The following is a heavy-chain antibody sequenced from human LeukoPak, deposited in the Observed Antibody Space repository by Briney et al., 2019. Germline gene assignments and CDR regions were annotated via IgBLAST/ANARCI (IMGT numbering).Heavy chain of an antibody. CDR1: GYTLTELS. D-gene: IGHD2-2*01. CDR2: FDPEDGET. Sequence: ASVKVSCKVSGYTLTELSMHWVRQAPGKGLEWMGGFDPEDGETIYAQKFQGRVTITTDESTSTAYMELSSLRSEDTAVYYCARVRDIVVVPAAIGYMDVWGKGTTVTVSS. V-gene: IGHV1-24*01. CDR3: ARVRDIVVVPAAIGYMDV. J-gene: IGHJ6*03.